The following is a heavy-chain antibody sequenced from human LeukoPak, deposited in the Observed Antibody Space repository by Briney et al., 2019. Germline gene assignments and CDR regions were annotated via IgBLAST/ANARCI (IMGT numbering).Heavy chain of an antibody. CDR3: ASQRITMIEVVTPGAFDI. CDR1: GFTVSSNY. J-gene: IGHJ3*02. V-gene: IGHV3-66*04. Sequence: GGSLRLSCAASGFTVSSNYMSWVRQAPGEGLEWVSVIYSGGSTYYADSVKGRFTISRDNSKNTLYLQMNSLRAEDTAVYYCASQRITMIEVVTPGAFDIWGQGTMVTVSS. CDR2: IYSGGST. D-gene: IGHD3-22*01.